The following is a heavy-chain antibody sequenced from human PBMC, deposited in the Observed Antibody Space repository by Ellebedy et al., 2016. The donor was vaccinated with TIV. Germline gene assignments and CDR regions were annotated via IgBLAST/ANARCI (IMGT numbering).Heavy chain of an antibody. D-gene: IGHD5-18*01. CDR3: AKDRTAGDGYWVFDQ. CDR2: IFGSCGGI. CDR1: GFTFSRYA. J-gene: IGHJ4*02. V-gene: IGHV3-23*01. Sequence: PGGSLRLSCAASGFTFSRYAMSWVRQAPGKGLEWVSGIFGSCGGISYADSVKGRLTISRDNSKSMVHLQMNSLRPEDTAVYYCAKDRTAGDGYWVFDQWGQGTLVTVYS.